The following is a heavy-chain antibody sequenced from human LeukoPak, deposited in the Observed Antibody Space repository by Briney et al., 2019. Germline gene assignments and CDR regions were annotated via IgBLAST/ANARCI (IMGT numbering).Heavy chain of an antibody. CDR3: ASVSVITQYTGSPDYFAS. V-gene: IGHV1-2*02. CDR2: INPNSGDT. D-gene: IGHD1-26*01. Sequence: ASVKVSFKTSGYTFSDYYIHWIRQGPGQGLEWVGWINPNSGDTDYAQEFQGRVTVTRDTSISTAYMELGRLRSDDTDVYYCASVSVITQYTGSPDYFASWGQGTLLTVSS. J-gene: IGHJ4*02. CDR1: GYTFSDYY.